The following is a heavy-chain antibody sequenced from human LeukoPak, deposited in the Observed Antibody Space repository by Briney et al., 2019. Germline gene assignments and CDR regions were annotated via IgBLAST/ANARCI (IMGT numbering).Heavy chain of an antibody. CDR1: GGSISGHY. D-gene: IGHD3-16*01. CDR2: IHYSGKA. V-gene: IGHV4-59*11. Sequence: SETLSLTCTVSGGSISGHYWTWVRQPPGEGLEWIGQIHYSGKADYNPSLRSRITISVDTPKNQMSLKVTSVTAADTAVYYCVRFGVDYDMDVWGQGTTVTVS. CDR3: VRFGVDYDMDV. J-gene: IGHJ6*02.